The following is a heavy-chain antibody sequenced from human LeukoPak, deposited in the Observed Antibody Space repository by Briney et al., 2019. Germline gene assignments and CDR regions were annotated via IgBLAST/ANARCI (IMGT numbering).Heavy chain of an antibody. CDR3: ARALYSSGWWGYYYYYYMDV. CDR2: IYSGGST. D-gene: IGHD6-19*01. J-gene: IGHJ6*03. Sequence: GGSLRLSCTVSGFTVSSDSMSWVRQAPGKGLEWVSFIYSGGSTHYSDSVKGRFTISRDNSKNTLYLQMSSLRAEDTAVYYCARALYSSGWWGYYYYYYMDVWGKGTTVTISS. CDR1: GFTVSSDS. V-gene: IGHV3-53*01.